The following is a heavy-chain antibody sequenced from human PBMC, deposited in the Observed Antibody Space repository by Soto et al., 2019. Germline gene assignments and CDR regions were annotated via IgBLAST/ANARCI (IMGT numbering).Heavy chain of an antibody. CDR1: GFTFSSYA. J-gene: IGHJ5*02. Sequence: QVQLVESGGGVVQPGRSLRLSCVASGFTFSSYAIHWVRQAPGKGLEWVAVISYDGRSKFYGDSVKGRFTISRDNSKNTLYLQMNSLTADDTAVYYCARDGRTGTTLPHGGFDQWGQGTLVTVSS. CDR2: ISYDGRSK. V-gene: IGHV3-30*04. D-gene: IGHD4-17*01. CDR3: ARDGRTGTTLPHGGFDQ.